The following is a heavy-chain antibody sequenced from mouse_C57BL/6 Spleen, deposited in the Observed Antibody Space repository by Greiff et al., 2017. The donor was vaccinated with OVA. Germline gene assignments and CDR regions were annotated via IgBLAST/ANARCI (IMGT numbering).Heavy chain of an antibody. V-gene: IGHV1-64*01. CDR3: AHYYGSSYLYAMDY. Sequence: VQLQQPGAELVKPGASVQLSCKASGYTFTSYWMHWVKQRPGQGLEWIGMIPPNSGSTNYNEKFKSKATLTVDKSSSTAYMQLSSLTSEDSAVYYCAHYYGSSYLYAMDYWGQGTSVTVSS. CDR2: IPPNSGST. J-gene: IGHJ4*01. D-gene: IGHD1-1*01. CDR1: GYTFTSYW.